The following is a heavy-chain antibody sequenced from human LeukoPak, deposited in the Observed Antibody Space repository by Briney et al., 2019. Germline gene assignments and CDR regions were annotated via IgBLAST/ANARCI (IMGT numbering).Heavy chain of an antibody. CDR1: GGSISSYY. V-gene: IGHV4-59*01. D-gene: IGHD6-25*01. CDR2: IYYSGST. CDR3: ARVGGRDDY. J-gene: IGHJ4*02. Sequence: SETLSLTCTVSGGSISSYYWSWIRQPPGKGLEWIGYIYYSGSTNYNPSLKGRVTISVDTSKNQFSLKLSSVTAADTAVYYCARVGGRDDYWGQGTLVTVSS.